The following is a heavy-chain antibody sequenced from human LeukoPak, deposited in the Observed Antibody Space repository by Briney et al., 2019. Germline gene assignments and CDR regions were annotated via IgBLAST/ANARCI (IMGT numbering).Heavy chain of an antibody. V-gene: IGHV5-51*01. CDR1: GYSFTSYW. D-gene: IGHD6-19*01. CDR2: IYPGDSDT. Sequence: PGESLKISCKGSGYSFTSYWIGWVRQMPGKGLEWVGIIYPGDSDTRNSPSFQGQVTISADKSISTAYLQWSSLKASDTAMYYCARTPSSGWSNDAFDIWGQGTMVTVSS. CDR3: ARTPSSGWSNDAFDI. J-gene: IGHJ3*02.